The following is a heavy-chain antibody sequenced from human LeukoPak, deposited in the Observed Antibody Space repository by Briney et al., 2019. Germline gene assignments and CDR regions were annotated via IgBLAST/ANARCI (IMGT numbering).Heavy chain of an antibody. Sequence: SETLSLTCAVYGASFSGFYWSWIRQPPGKGLEWIGEINHSGTTNYNPSLKSRVTMSVDTSKSQFSLKLSSVTAADTAVYYCARISMASRCYYYYMDVWGKGTTVTVSS. V-gene: IGHV4-34*01. CDR2: INHSGTT. D-gene: IGHD5-24*01. CDR1: GASFSGFY. CDR3: ARISMASRCYYYYMDV. J-gene: IGHJ6*03.